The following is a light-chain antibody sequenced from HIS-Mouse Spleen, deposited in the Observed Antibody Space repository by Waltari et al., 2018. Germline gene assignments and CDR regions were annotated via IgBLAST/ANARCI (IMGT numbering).Light chain of an antibody. CDR3: QSADSSGTYVV. CDR1: ALPKHY. J-gene: IGLJ2*01. Sequence: SYELTQPPSVSVSPGQTARITCSGDALPKHYAYWYQQKPGQAPVRVIYKDSERPSGIPERFSGSSSGTTVTLTISGVQAEDEADYYCQSADSSGTYVVFGGGTKLTVL. V-gene: IGLV3-25*03. CDR2: KDS.